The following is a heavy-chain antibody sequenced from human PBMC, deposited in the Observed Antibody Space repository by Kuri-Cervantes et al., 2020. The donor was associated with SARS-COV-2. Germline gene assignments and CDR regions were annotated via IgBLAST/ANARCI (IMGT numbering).Heavy chain of an antibody. Sequence: GGSLRLSCAASGFTFSSYSMNWVRQAPGKGLEWVAVISYDGSNKYYADSVKGRFTISRDNSKNTLYLQMNSLRAEDTAVYYCAREHTMTTQGDYYYGMDVWGQGTTVTVSS. J-gene: IGHJ6*02. CDR2: ISYDGSNK. V-gene: IGHV3-30*03. CDR1: GFTFSSYS. CDR3: AREHTMTTQGDYYYGMDV. D-gene: IGHD3-3*01.